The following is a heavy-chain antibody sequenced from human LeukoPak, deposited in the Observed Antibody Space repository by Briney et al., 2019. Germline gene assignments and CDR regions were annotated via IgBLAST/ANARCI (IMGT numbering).Heavy chain of an antibody. CDR2: INPNSGGT. V-gene: IGHV1-2*06. CDR1: GYTFTGYY. D-gene: IGHD5-12*01. CDR3: ARDLNIVATYYYYYMDV. J-gene: IGHJ6*03. Sequence: ASVKVSCKASGYTFTGYYMHLVRQAPGQGLEWMGRINPNSGGTNYAQKFQGRVTMTRDTSISTAYMELSRLRSDDTAVYYCARDLNIVATYYYYYMDVWGKGTTVTVSS.